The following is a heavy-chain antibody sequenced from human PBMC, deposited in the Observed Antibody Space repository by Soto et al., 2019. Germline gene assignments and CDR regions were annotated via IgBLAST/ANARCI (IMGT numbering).Heavy chain of an antibody. V-gene: IGHV1-69*13. D-gene: IGHD2-2*02. Sequence: SVKVSCKASGGTFSSYAISWVRQAPGQGLEWMGGIIPISVTANNAQKFQGRVTITADESTSTAYMEMSSLSSDDTAVYYCARIVVVLAAIPPYYYYYGMDVWGQGTTVTVSS. CDR3: ARIVVVLAAIPPYYYYYGMDV. CDR2: IIPISVTA. J-gene: IGHJ6*02. CDR1: GGTFSSYA.